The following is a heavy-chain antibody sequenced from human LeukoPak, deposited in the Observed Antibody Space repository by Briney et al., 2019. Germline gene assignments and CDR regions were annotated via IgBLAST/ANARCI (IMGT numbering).Heavy chain of an antibody. CDR3: ARGADSSGYYSIFYFDY. CDR1: GVSIRAYY. D-gene: IGHD3-22*01. V-gene: IGHV4-59*01. CDR2: IYYSGST. Sequence: SETLSLTCAVSGVSIRAYYWSWIRQPPGKGLEWIGHIYYSGSTNYNPSLKSRVTISVDTSKNQFSLKLSSVTAADTAVYYCARGADSSGYYSIFYFDYWGQGTLVTVSS. J-gene: IGHJ4*02.